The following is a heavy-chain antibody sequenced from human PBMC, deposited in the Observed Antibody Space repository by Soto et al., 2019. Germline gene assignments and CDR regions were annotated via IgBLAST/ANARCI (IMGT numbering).Heavy chain of an antibody. CDR2: ISGSGGST. CDR1: GFTFSSYA. V-gene: IGHV3-23*01. CDR3: AKGSRVLRFLEWLLPFDY. Sequence: PGGPLRLSCAASGFTFSSYAMSWVRQAPGKGLEWVSAISGSGGSTYYADSVKGRFTISRDNSKNTLYLQMNSLRAEDTAVYYCAKGSRVLRFLEWLLPFDYWGQGTLVTVSS. D-gene: IGHD3-3*01. J-gene: IGHJ4*02.